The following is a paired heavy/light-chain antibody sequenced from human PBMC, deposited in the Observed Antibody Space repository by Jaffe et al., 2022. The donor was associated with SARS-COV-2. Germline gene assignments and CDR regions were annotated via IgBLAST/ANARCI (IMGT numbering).Light chain of an antibody. CDR2: GAS. V-gene: IGKV3-15*01. CDR3: QQYNNWPWT. J-gene: IGKJ1*01. Sequence: EIVMTQSPATLSASPGERATLSCRASQSLSSNLAWYQQKSGQAPRLLIQGASSRATSVPARFSGSGSGTEFTLTISSLQSEDFAVYYCQQYNNWPWTFGQGTKVEIK. CDR1: QSLSSN.
Heavy chain of an antibody. Sequence: EVQLVESGGGLVQPGGSLRLSCAASGFSLSHYWMNWVRQAPGKGLVWLSRINSNGRSINYADSVKGRFTISKDNAKNTLYLQMTSLRVEDTAVYYCVRVPYCGADCYSGDPFDIWGQGTMVTVSS. CDR2: INSNGRSI. V-gene: IGHV3-74*01. CDR3: VRVPYCGADCYSGDPFDI. J-gene: IGHJ3*02. CDR1: GFSLSHYW. D-gene: IGHD2-21*02.